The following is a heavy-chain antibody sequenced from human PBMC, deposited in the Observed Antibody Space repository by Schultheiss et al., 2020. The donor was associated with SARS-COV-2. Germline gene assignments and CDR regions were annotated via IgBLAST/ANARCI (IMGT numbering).Heavy chain of an antibody. Sequence: GESLKISCVASGFTFSSYGMSWVRQGPGKGLEWVSSISGTGNNLYYADSVKGRFTISRDNAKNSLYLQMNSLRAEDTAVYYCAREGYSSGWYDEYYYYGMDVWGQGTTVTVSS. CDR1: GFTFSSYG. CDR3: AREGYSSGWYDEYYYYGMDV. J-gene: IGHJ6*02. CDR2: ISGTGNNL. D-gene: IGHD6-19*01. V-gene: IGHV3-21*01.